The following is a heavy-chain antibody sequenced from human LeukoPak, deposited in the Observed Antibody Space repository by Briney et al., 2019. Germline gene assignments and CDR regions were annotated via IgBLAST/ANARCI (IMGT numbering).Heavy chain of an antibody. D-gene: IGHD3-10*01. J-gene: IGHJ6*02. CDR2: ISYDGSNK. V-gene: IGHV3-30*03. CDR1: GFTFSSYG. CDR3: ARAYGSYYYYGMDV. Sequence: GRSLRLSCAASGFTFSSYGMHWVRQAPGKGLEWVAAISYDGSNKYYADSVKGRFTISRDNSKNTLYLQMNSLRAEDTAVYYCARAYGSYYYYGMDVWGQGTTVTVSS.